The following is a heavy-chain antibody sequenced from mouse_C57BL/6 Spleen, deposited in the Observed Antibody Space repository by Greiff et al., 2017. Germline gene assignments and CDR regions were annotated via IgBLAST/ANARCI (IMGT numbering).Heavy chain of an antibody. J-gene: IGHJ4*01. Sequence: EVKLVESGGGLVKPGGSLKLSCAASGFTFSDYGMHWVRQAPEKGLEWVAYISSGSSTIYYADTVKGRFTLTRDNAKSTLFLQTTSLGSEDTAMYYCARRWLLPDYYAMDYWGQRTSVTVSS. D-gene: IGHD2-3*01. CDR3: ARRWLLPDYYAMDY. V-gene: IGHV5-17*01. CDR1: GFTFSDYG. CDR2: ISSGSSTI.